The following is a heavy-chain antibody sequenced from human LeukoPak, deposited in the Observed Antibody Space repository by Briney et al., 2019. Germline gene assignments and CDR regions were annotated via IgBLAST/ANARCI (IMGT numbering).Heavy chain of an antibody. CDR1: GFTVSSSY. CDR3: ARMSPMNAFEI. CDR2: IHSAGST. V-gene: IGHV3-53*01. J-gene: IGHJ3*02. Sequence: PGGSLRLSCAASGFTVSSSYMSWVHQAPGKELEWVSVIHSAGSTYYADSVKGRFTISRDNSKNTLYVQMNSLRAEDTAVYYCARMSPMNAFEIWGQGTMVTVSS.